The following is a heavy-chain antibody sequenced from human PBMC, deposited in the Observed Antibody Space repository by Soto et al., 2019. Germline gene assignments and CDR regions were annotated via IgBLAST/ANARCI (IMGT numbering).Heavy chain of an antibody. J-gene: IGHJ3*02. CDR2: ISSSSSYI. CDR3: ARGRNSSSWYRGNAFDI. Sequence: GGSLRLSCAASGFTFSSYSMNWVRQAPGKGLEWVSSISSSSSYIYYADSVKGRFTISRDNAKNSLYLQMNSLRAEDTAVYYCARGRNSSSWYRGNAFDIWGQGTMVTVS. V-gene: IGHV3-21*01. CDR1: GFTFSSYS. D-gene: IGHD6-13*01.